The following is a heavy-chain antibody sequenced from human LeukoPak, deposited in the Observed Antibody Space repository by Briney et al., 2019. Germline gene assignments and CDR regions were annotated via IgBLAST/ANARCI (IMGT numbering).Heavy chain of an antibody. D-gene: IGHD5-18*01. CDR1: GFTFSSYS. CDR2: ISSSSGTI. J-gene: IGHJ4*02. V-gene: IGHV3-48*01. Sequence: GGSLRLSXAASGFTFSSYSMNWVRQAPGKGLEWVSYISSSSGTIYYADSVKGRFTISRDNAKNSLYLQMNSLRVGDTAVYYCARALRAYSYGTFDYWGQGTLVTVSS. CDR3: ARALRAYSYGTFDY.